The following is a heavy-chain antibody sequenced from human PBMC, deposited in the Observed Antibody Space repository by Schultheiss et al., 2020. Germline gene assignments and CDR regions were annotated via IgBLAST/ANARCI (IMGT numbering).Heavy chain of an antibody. Sequence: SETLSLTCTVSGGSISSGGYYWSWIRQPPGKGLEWIGYIYYSGSTNYNPSLKSRVTISVDTSKNQFSLKLSSVTAADTAVYYCVRGRRNYPYGMDVWGQGTTVTVAS. J-gene: IGHJ6*02. CDR3: VRGRRNYPYGMDV. CDR2: IYYSGST. CDR1: GGSISSGGYY. D-gene: IGHD1-7*01. V-gene: IGHV4-61*08.